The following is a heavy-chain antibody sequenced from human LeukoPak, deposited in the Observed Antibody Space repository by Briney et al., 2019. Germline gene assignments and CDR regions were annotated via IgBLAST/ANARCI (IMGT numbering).Heavy chain of an antibody. CDR1: GFTVSSNY. J-gene: IGHJ5*02. Sequence: GSLRLSCAASGFTVSSNYMSWVRQAPGKGLEWIGSIYHSGSAYYNPSLKSRVIISIDTSKNQFSLRLSSVTAADTAIYYCATTRGGGETTWRQPTHNWFDPWGQGTLVTVSS. V-gene: IGHV4-38-2*01. CDR2: IYHSGSA. D-gene: IGHD1-7*01. CDR3: ATTRGGGETTWRQPTHNWFDP.